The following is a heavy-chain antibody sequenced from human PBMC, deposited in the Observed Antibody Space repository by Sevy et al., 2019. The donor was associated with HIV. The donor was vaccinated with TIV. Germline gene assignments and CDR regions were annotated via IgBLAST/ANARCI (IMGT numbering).Heavy chain of an antibody. V-gene: IGHV3-30-3*01. CDR1: GFTFSSYA. D-gene: IGHD3-16*01. CDR2: ISYDGSNK. Sequence: GGSLRLSCAASGFTFSSYAMHWVRQAPGKGLEWVAVISYDGSNKYYADSVKGRFTISRDNSKNTLYLQMNSLRAEDTAVYYCARDSPIMITFGGVKSYYYYIDVWGKGTTVTVSS. CDR3: ARDSPIMITFGGVKSYYYYIDV. J-gene: IGHJ6*03.